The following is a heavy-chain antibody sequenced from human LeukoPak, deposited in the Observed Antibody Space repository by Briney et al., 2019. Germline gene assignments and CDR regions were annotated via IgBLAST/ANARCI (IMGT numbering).Heavy chain of an antibody. J-gene: IGHJ1*01. CDR1: GFTFSSYS. D-gene: IGHD6-13*01. CDR3: SLEGSSWYRYFQH. Sequence: GGSLRLSCAASGFTFSSYSMNWVRQAPGKGLEWVSSISSSSSYIYYADSVKGRFTISRHNSKNTLYLQMNSLRAEDTAVYYSSLEGSSWYRYFQHWGQGTLVTVSS. V-gene: IGHV3-21*04. CDR2: ISSSSSYI.